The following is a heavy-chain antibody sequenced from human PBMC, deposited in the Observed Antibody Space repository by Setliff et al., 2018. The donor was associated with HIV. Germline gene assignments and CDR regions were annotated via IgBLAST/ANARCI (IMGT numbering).Heavy chain of an antibody. Sequence: GESLKISCAASGFTFSSYGMHWVRQAPGKGLEWVSSISSSSSYIYYADSVKGRFTISRDNAKNSLYLQMNSLRAEDTAVYYCASHSGSFDYWGQGTLVTVSS. CDR2: ISSSSSYI. J-gene: IGHJ4*02. CDR3: ASHSGSFDY. CDR1: GFTFSSYG. V-gene: IGHV3-21*01.